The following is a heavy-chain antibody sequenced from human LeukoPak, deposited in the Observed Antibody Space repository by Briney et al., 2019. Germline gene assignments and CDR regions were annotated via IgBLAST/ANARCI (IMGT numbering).Heavy chain of an antibody. D-gene: IGHD3-10*01. CDR1: GYTFTSYG. Sequence: ASVKVSCKPSGYTFTSYGIIWLRQAPEQGLEWMGWISAHNGYTHYAQKLQGRVTMTTDTSTSTAYMELRSPRSDDTAVYYCARGASYYYGSGSEIGYWGQGTLVTVSS. J-gene: IGHJ4*02. CDR3: ARGASYYYGSGSEIGY. CDR2: ISAHNGYT. V-gene: IGHV1-18*01.